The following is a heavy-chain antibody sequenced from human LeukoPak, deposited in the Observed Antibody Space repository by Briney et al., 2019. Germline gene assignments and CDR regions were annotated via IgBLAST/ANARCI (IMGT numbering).Heavy chain of an antibody. CDR2: ITGSGPYI. J-gene: IGHJ4*02. Sequence: GGSLRLSCAASGFTFSTFAMHWVRQSPGKGLEWVSSITGSGPYILYADSVKRRFTISRDNAKNSLYLQMNSLRAEDTAIYYCVRDVGAVRGEVYFDYWGQGNLVTVSS. CDR3: VRDVGAVRGEVYFDY. CDR1: GFTFSTFA. D-gene: IGHD3-16*01. V-gene: IGHV3-21*01.